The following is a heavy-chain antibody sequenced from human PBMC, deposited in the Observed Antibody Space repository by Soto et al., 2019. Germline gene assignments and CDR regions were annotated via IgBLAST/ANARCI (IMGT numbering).Heavy chain of an antibody. CDR2: INAGNGNT. CDR3: ARRIAVALDAFDI. V-gene: IGHV1-3*01. CDR1: GEALTSYS. D-gene: IGHD6-19*01. J-gene: IGHJ3*02. Sequence: ASVKVSSKASGEALTSYSLCLVRQDPGQRLERMGWINAGNGNTKYSQKFQGRVTITRDTSASTAYMELSSLRSEDTAVYYCARRIAVALDAFDIWGQGTMVTVS.